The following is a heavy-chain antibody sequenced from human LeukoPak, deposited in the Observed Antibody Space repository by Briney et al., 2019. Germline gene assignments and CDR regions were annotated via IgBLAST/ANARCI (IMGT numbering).Heavy chain of an antibody. Sequence: PGGSLRLSCAASGFTFSNYWMNWVRQAPGKGLEWVASINQDGSEKYYVDSVKGRLTISRDNAKNSLYLQMNILRAEDTAVYYCARDGAAPGLYFDSWGQGPLATVSS. CDR2: INQDGSEK. J-gene: IGHJ4*02. CDR1: GFTFSNYW. V-gene: IGHV3-7*01. D-gene: IGHD6-13*01. CDR3: ARDGAAPGLYFDS.